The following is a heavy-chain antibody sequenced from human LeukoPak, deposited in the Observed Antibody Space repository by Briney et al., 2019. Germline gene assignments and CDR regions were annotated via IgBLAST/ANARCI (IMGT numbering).Heavy chain of an antibody. Sequence: GGSLRLSCAASGFTLSSYSMNWVRQAPGKGLEWVSSINSSSGYIYYADSVKGRFTISRDNAKNSLYLQMNSLRAEDTAVYYCARDSSGYYYYYYYMDVWGKGTTVTVSS. J-gene: IGHJ6*03. CDR1: GFTLSSYS. CDR3: ARDSSGYYYYYYYMDV. V-gene: IGHV3-21*01. CDR2: INSSSGYI. D-gene: IGHD3-22*01.